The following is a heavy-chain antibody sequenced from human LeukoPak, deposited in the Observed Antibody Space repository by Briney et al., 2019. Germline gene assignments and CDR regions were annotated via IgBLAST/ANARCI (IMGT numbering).Heavy chain of an antibody. CDR2: INHSGST. J-gene: IGHJ4*02. Sequence: SETLSLTCAVYGGSFSGYYWSWIRQPPGKGLEWIGEINHSGSTNYNPSLKSRVTISVDTSKNQFSLKLSSVTAADTAVYYCASARRRDGYNFDYWGQGTLVTVSS. D-gene: IGHD5-24*01. V-gene: IGHV4-34*01. CDR3: ASARRRDGYNFDY. CDR1: GGSFSGYY.